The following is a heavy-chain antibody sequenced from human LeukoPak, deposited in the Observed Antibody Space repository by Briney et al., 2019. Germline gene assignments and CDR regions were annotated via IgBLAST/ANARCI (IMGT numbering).Heavy chain of an antibody. CDR3: ASCSTSCYLGYYYYYMDV. D-gene: IGHD2-2*01. Sequence: SVKVSCKASGGTFSSYAISWVRQAPGQGLEWMGRIIPIFGTANYAQKFQGRVTITTDESTSTAYMELSSLRSEDTAVYYCASCSTSCYLGYYYYYMDVWGKGTTVTVSS. CDR1: GGTFSSYA. V-gene: IGHV1-69*05. J-gene: IGHJ6*03. CDR2: IIPIFGTA.